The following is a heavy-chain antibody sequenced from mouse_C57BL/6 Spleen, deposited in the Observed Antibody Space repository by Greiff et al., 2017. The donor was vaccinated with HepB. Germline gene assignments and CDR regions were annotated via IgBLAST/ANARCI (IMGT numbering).Heavy chain of an antibody. CDR2: INPSSGYT. CDR3: ARGGTGTRWYVDV. D-gene: IGHD4-1*01. Sequence: QVQLQQSGAELARPGASVKMSCKASGYTFTSYTMHWVKQRPGQGLEWIGYINPSSGYTKYNQKLKDKATLTADKSSSTAYMQLSSLTSEESAVHYCARGGTGTRWYVDVWGTGTTVTVSS. J-gene: IGHJ1*03. CDR1: GYTFTSYT. V-gene: IGHV1-4*01.